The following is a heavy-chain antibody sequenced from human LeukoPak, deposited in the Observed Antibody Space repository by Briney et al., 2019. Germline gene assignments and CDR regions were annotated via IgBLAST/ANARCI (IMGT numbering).Heavy chain of an antibody. D-gene: IGHD6-13*01. CDR2: ISGYNSKP. V-gene: IGHV1-18*01. Sequence: ASVKVSCKASGYTFTTFDINWVRQATGQGLEWMGWISGYNSKPFYAQNFQGRVTMTTDTSTTTAYMELTSLRSDDTAVYYCARTPHGSSSWYDYWGQGTLVTVSS. CDR1: GYTFTTFD. J-gene: IGHJ4*02. CDR3: ARTPHGSSSWYDY.